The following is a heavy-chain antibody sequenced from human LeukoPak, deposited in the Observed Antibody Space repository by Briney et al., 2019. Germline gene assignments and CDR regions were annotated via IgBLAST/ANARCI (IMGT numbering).Heavy chain of an antibody. V-gene: IGHV4-59*01. CDR2: IYYSGST. Sequence: SETLSLTCTVSGGSISSYYWSWIRQPPGKGLEWIGYIYYSGSTNNNPSLKSRVTISVDKSKNQISLKMSSVTAADTAVYYCARGGSYLSAFDIWGQGTMVTVSS. D-gene: IGHD1-26*01. CDR1: GGSISSYY. J-gene: IGHJ3*02. CDR3: ARGGSYLSAFDI.